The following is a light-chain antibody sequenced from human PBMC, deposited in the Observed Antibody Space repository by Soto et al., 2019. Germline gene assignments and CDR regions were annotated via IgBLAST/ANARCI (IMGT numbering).Light chain of an antibody. CDR1: SSDVGGYNY. J-gene: IGLJ3*02. V-gene: IGLV2-14*03. CDR2: DVS. CDR3: TSYTTSNTVV. Sequence: QSALTQPASVSGSPGQSITISCTGTSSDVGGYNYVSWYQQHPGKAPKFMIYDVSNRPSGVSNRFSGSKSGNTASLTISGLQAEDEADYSCTSYTTSNTVVFGGGTKLTVL.